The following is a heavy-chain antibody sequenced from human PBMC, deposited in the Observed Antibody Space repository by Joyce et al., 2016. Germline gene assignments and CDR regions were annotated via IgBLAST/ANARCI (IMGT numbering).Heavy chain of an antibody. CDR1: GFTFSSYS. Sequence: EVQLVESGGGLVKPGGSLRLSCAASGFTFSSYSMSWVRQGPGKGLEWVSSLSSSSSYIKYTDSMKGRFTISRDNAKNSLYLQMNSLRVEDTAVYYCARSSYTNGIFDYWGQGTLVTVSS. J-gene: IGHJ4*02. V-gene: IGHV3-21*01. D-gene: IGHD2-8*01. CDR3: ARSSYTNGIFDY. CDR2: LSSSSSYI.